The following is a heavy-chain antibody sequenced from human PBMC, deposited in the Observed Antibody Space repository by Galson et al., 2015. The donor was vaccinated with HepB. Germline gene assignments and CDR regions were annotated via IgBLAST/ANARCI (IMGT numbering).Heavy chain of an antibody. Sequence: SLRLSCAASGFTFSSYGMHWVRQAPGKGLEWVAVISYDGSNKYYADSVKGRFTISRDNSKNTLYLQMNSLRAVDTAVYYCAKERYYYDSSGYYFDYWGQGTLVTVSS. D-gene: IGHD3-22*01. J-gene: IGHJ4*02. V-gene: IGHV3-30*18. CDR2: ISYDGSNK. CDR1: GFTFSSYG. CDR3: AKERYYYDSSGYYFDY.